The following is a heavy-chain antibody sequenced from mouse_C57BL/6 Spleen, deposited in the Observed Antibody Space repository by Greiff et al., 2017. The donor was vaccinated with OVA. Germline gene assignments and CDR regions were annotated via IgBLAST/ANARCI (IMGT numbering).Heavy chain of an antibody. D-gene: IGHD1-1*01. CDR2: INPGSGGT. CDR3: ARGYYGSSYRYCDV. J-gene: IGHJ1*03. Sequence: VQLQQSGAELVRPGTSVKVSCKASGYAFTNYLIEWVKQRPGQGLEWIGVINPGSGGTNYNEKFKGKATLTADKSSSTAYMQLSSLTSEDSAVYFCARGYYGSSYRYCDVWGTGTTVTVSS. CDR1: GYAFTNYL. V-gene: IGHV1-54*01.